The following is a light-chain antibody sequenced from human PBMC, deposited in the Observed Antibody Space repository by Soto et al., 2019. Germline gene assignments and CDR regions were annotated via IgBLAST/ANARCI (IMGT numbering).Light chain of an antibody. J-gene: IGKJ2*01. CDR1: QSISTW. V-gene: IGKV1-5*01. CDR2: DAS. CDR3: QRYNSY. Sequence: DIQMTQSPSTLSASVGDRVTITCRASQSISTWLAWYQQKPGKAPKLLIYDASSLKSGVPSRFSGGGSGTEFPLTISSLQPDDFATYYCQRYNSYFGQGTKLEIK.